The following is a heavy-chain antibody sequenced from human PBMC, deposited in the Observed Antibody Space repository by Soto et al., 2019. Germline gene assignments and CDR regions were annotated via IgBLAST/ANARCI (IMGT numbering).Heavy chain of an antibody. CDR2: IYYSGST. CDR3: AKDFWSGYYHYGMDV. D-gene: IGHD3-3*01. J-gene: IGHJ6*02. CDR1: GGSISSSSYY. Sequence: PSETLSLTCTVSGGSISSSSYYWGWIRQPPGKGLEWTGSIYYSGSTYYNPSLKSRVTISVDTSKNQFSLKLSSVTAADTAVYYCAKDFWSGYYHYGMDVWGQGTTVTVSS. V-gene: IGHV4-39*01.